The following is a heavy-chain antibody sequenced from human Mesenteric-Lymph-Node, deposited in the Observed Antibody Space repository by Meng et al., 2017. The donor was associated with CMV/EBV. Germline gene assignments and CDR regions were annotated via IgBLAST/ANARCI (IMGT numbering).Heavy chain of an antibody. CDR1: GGPFSSADYY. CDR3: ARAATLVTRIDY. CDR2: TYYSGSP. J-gene: IGHJ4*02. D-gene: IGHD4-23*01. V-gene: IGHV4-30-4*08. Sequence: VSGGPFSSADYYWSWIRQPPGKGLEWIGYTYYSGSPYYNPSLKSRVSISTDTSKSHFSLRLTSVTAADTAVYFCARAATLVTRIDYWGQGTLVTVSS.